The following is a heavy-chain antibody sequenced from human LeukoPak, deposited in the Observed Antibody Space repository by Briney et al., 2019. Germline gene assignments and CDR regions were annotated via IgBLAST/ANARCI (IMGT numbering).Heavy chain of an antibody. V-gene: IGHV3-15*04. CDR1: RFSFSDAW. CDR2: IESKTDGGTT. J-gene: IGHJ4*02. Sequence: GGSLRLSCAASRFSFSDAWMSWVRQIPGKGLEWVGRIESKTDGGTTDYAAPVKGRFTISRDDSTNTLYLQMNSLRAEDTAVYYCAKSTGATVTVGLDYWGQGTLVTVSS. D-gene: IGHD4-17*01. CDR3: AKSTGATVTVGLDY.